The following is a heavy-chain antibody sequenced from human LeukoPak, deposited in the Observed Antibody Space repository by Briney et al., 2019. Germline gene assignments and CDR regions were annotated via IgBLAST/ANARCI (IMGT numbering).Heavy chain of an antibody. CDR3: AKELHDFTDYYMDV. CDR2: ISGSGGSI. CDR1: GFTFRNYV. J-gene: IGHJ6*03. V-gene: IGHV3-23*01. D-gene: IGHD3-3*01. Sequence: GGSLRLSCAASGFTFRNYVMTWVRQAPGKGLEWVSGISGSGGSIYYADSVKGRFTISRDNSKNTLYLQMTSLRAEDTAIYYCAKELHDFTDYYMDVWGKGTTVTVSS.